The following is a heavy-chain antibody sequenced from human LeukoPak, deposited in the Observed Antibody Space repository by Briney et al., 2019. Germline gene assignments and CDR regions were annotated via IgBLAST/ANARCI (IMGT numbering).Heavy chain of an antibody. D-gene: IGHD2-2*01. CDR3: GKGPASGLPAAIDY. CDR2: ISSSSSTI. J-gene: IGHJ4*02. Sequence: GGSLRLSCAAIGFTFSSYRMNWVRQAQGKGLEGVSYISSSSSTIYYADSVKGRFTISRDNSKSTLNVQMNSLRAEDTAMYYCGKGPASGLPAAIDYWGQGILVTVSS. V-gene: IGHV3-48*01. CDR1: GFTFSSYR.